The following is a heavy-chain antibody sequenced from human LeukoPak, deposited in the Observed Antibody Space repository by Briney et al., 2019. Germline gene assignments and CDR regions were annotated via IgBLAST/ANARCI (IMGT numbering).Heavy chain of an antibody. J-gene: IGHJ3*02. CDR1: GGSIGSSDYY. CDR2: IYFSGST. V-gene: IGHV4-30-4*01. D-gene: IGHD2-2*01. Sequence: SETLSLTCTVSGGSIGSSDYYWSWIRQPPGKGLEWIGYIYFSGSTYYNPSLKSRVTISIDTSKNQFSLKLSSVTAADTAVYYCVRDAIQLTQYTFDIWGQGTMVTVSS. CDR3: VRDAIQLTQYTFDI.